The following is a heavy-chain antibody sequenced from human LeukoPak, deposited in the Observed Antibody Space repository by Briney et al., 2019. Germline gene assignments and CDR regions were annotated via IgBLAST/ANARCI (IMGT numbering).Heavy chain of an antibody. Sequence: GASVKVSCKASGGTFSSYAISWVRQAPGQGLEWMGRIIPILGIANYAQKFQGRVTITADKSTSTAYMELSSLRSEDTAVYYCAKGSALLWFGEFLEYFQHWGQGTLVTVSS. J-gene: IGHJ1*01. V-gene: IGHV1-69*04. D-gene: IGHD3-10*01. CDR1: GGTFSSYA. CDR3: AKGSALLWFGEFLEYFQH. CDR2: IIPILGIA.